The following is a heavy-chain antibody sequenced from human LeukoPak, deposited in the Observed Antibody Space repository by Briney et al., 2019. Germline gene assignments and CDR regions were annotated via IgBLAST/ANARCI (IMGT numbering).Heavy chain of an antibody. CDR1: GYTFTSYY. Sequence: ASVKVSCKASGYTFTSYYMHWVRQAPGQGLEWMGIINPSGGSTSYAQKFQGRVTMTEDTSTDTAYMELSSLRSEDTAVYYCATDLIVGYYYGMDVWGQGTAVTVSS. J-gene: IGHJ6*02. CDR3: ATDLIVGYYYGMDV. D-gene: IGHD1-26*01. V-gene: IGHV1-46*01. CDR2: INPSGGST.